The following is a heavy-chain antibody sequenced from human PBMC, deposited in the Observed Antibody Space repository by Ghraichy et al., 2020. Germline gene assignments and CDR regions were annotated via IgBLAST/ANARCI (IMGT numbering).Heavy chain of an antibody. CDR3: ARVVVVPVAMPGESYYYGMDV. D-gene: IGHD2-2*01. Sequence: SCTVSGGSISSYYWSWIRQPPGKGLEWIGYIYYSGSTNYNPSLKSRVTISVDTSKNQFSLKLSSVTAADTAVYYCARVVVVPVAMPGESYYYGMDVWGQGTTVTVSS. J-gene: IGHJ6*02. CDR1: GGSISSYY. CDR2: IYYSGST. V-gene: IGHV4-59*01.